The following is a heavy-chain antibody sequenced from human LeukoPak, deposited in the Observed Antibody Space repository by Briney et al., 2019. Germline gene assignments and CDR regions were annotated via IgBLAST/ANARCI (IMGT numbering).Heavy chain of an antibody. J-gene: IGHJ4*01. CDR2: ISPSGNT. CDR3: ARRAYSDLYFDY. Sequence: PSETLSITCAVSGYSISSASYWGWIWQPPGKGLEWIGSISPSGNTYYNPSLKSRISISLDTSKNQFSMKLTSMTAADTAFYYCARRAYSDLYFDYWATEPWSPSPQ. CDR1: GYSISSASY. D-gene: IGHD4-11*01. V-gene: IGHV4-38-2*01.